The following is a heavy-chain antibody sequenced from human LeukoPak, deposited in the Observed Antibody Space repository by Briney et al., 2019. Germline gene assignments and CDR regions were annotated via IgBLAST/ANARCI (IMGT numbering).Heavy chain of an antibody. Sequence: GGSLRLSCAASGFTFSSYWMSWVRQAPGKGLEWVANIKQDGSEKYYVDSVKGRFTISRDNAKSSLYLQMNSLRAEDTAVYYCARGQRSWNYYYYYMDVWGKGTTVTVSS. CDR3: ARGQRSWNYYYYYMDV. CDR1: GFTFSSYW. J-gene: IGHJ6*03. CDR2: IKQDGSEK. V-gene: IGHV3-7*01.